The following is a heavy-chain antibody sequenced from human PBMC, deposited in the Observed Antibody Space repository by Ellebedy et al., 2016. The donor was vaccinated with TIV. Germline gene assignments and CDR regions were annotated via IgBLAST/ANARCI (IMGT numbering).Heavy chain of an antibody. CDR1: GFTFSNYS. V-gene: IGHV3-21*01. D-gene: IGHD3-9*01. Sequence: GGSLRLXCAASGFTFSNYSMNWVRQAPGKGLEWVSSISSSSSYIYYADSVKGRFIISRDNAKNSLYLQMNSLRAEDTAGYYCARDTSQNYDILTGYYTPYYYGMDVWGQGTTVTVSS. CDR3: ARDTSQNYDILTGYYTPYYYGMDV. CDR2: ISSSSSYI. J-gene: IGHJ6*02.